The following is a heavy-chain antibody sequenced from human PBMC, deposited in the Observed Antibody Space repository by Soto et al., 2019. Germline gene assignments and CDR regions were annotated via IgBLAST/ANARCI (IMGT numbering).Heavy chain of an antibody. D-gene: IGHD4-17*01. J-gene: IGHJ4*02. CDR2: IYYSGST. CDR1: WGSSSSYY. CDR3: ARVFDYGDYLDY. Sequence: LQTLCLPWTVVWGSSSSYYGSWIRQPPGKGLEWIGYIYYSGSTNYNPSLKSRVTISVDTSKNQFSLKLSSVTAADTAVYYCARVFDYGDYLDYWGQGTLVTVSS. V-gene: IGHV4-59*01.